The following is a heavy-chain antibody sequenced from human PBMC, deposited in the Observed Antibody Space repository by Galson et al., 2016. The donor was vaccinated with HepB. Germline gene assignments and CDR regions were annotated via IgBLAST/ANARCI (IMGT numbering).Heavy chain of an antibody. CDR3: ASDRLTSVTRHWTGTTYSYYGMDV. CDR2: IKQDGSEK. CDR1: GFSFSAYW. D-gene: IGHD1-14*01. J-gene: IGHJ6*02. V-gene: IGHV3-7*03. Sequence: SLRLSCAASGFSFSAYWMSWVRQSPGKGLAWAANIKQDGSEKYYVDSVTGRFTISRDNARNSLYPPVNGLRADATAVYYCASDRLTSVTRHWTGTTYSYYGMDVGGQGTTVTVSS.